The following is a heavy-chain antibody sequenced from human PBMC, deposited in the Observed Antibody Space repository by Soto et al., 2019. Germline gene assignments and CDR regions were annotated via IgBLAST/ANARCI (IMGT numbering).Heavy chain of an antibody. J-gene: IGHJ5*02. D-gene: IGHD3-3*01. V-gene: IGHV3-23*01. CDR3: AKDRTSYYDFWSGYFENNLFDP. CDR1: GFTFSSYA. Sequence: SLRLSCAASGFTFSSYAMSWVRQARGKGLEWVSAISGSGGSTYYADSVKGRFTISRDNSKNTLYLQMNSLRAEDTAVYYCAKDRTSYYDFWSGYFENNLFDPWGQGTLVTVSS. CDR2: ISGSGGST.